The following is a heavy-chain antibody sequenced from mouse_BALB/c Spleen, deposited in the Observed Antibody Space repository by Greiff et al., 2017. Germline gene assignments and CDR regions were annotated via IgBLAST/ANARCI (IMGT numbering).Heavy chain of an antibody. CDR1: GYSITSGYY. J-gene: IGHJ2*01. D-gene: IGHD2-14*01. CDR3: AREGVRRGYYFDY. V-gene: IGHV3-6*02. CDR2: ISYDGSN. Sequence: ESGPGLVKPSQSLSLTCSVTGYSITSGYYWNWIRQFPGNKLEWMGYISYDGSNNYNPSLKNRISITRDTSKNQFFLKLNSVTTEDTATYYCAREGVRRGYYFDYWGQGTTLTVSS.